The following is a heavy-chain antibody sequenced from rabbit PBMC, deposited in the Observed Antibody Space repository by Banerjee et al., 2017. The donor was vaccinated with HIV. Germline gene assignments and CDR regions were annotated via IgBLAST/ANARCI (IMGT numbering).Heavy chain of an antibody. CDR1: GFSFSSSYW. CDR3: AKGDPDSGFYGDL. Sequence: EQLEESGGALVKPEGSLTLTCTASGFSFSSSYWMCWVRQAPGKGLEWIASIYAGDGSTYYATWAKGRFTISKTSSTTVTLQMTSLTAADTATYFCAKGDPDSGFYGDLWGPGTLVTVS. D-gene: IGHD1-1*01. V-gene: IGHV1S45*01. J-gene: IGHJ4*01. CDR2: IYAGDGST.